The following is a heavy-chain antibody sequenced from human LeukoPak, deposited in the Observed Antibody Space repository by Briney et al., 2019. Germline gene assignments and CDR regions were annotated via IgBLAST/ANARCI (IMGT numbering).Heavy chain of an antibody. CDR2: TWYDGSNK. D-gene: IGHD5-18*01. Sequence: GGSLRLSCAASGFTFSNYGMHWVRQAPGRGLEWVAVTWYDGSNKYYADSVKGRFTISRDNSKNTLYLQMNSLRAEDTAVYYCARSGYSYGRYGMDMWGQGTTVTVSS. V-gene: IGHV3-33*01. CDR1: GFTFSNYG. CDR3: ARSGYSYGRYGMDM. J-gene: IGHJ6*02.